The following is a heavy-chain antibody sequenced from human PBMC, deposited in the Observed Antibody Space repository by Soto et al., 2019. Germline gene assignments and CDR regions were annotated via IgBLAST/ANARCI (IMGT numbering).Heavy chain of an antibody. CDR2: INGDGSRT. V-gene: IGHV3-74*01. CDR1: GFSISSYW. J-gene: IGHJ1*01. Sequence: EVQVVESGGGLVQPGGSLSLSCAASGFSISSYWMHWVRQAPGQGLVWVSRINGDGSRTNYADSVKGRFTISIDTARNTLLLQMSSLRGEDTAIYYGVPLPLGYWCQGTLVTV. CDR3: VPLPLGY.